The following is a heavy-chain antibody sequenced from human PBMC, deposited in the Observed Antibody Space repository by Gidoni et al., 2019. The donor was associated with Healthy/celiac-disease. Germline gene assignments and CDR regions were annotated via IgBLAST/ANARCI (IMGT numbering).Heavy chain of an antibody. J-gene: IGHJ1*01. CDR1: GCSISSTSYY. V-gene: IGHV4-39*01. D-gene: IGHD6-19*01. CDR3: ARLSRYSSGWSLEYFQH. Sequence: QLQLQESAPGLVKPSETLSLPCTVPGCSISSTSYYWGWIRQPPGKGLEWIGSIYYSGSTYYNPSLKSRVTISVDTSKNQFSLKLSSVTAADTAVYYCARLSRYSSGWSLEYFQHWGQGTLVTVSS. CDR2: IYYSGST.